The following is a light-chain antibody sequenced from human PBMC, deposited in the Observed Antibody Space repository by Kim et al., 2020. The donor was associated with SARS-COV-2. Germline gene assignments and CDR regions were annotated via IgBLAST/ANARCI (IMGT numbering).Light chain of an antibody. CDR1: QSLTSTY. Sequence: IVLTQSPGTLSLSPGERATLSCKASQSLTSTYLAWYQQKPGQAPRLLLYVAFKRATGIPDRFSGGGSGTQFTLTITRLEPEDFAVYFCLQYDTSLTFGGGTKVDIK. CDR3: LQYDTSLT. V-gene: IGKV3-20*01. J-gene: IGKJ4*01. CDR2: VAF.